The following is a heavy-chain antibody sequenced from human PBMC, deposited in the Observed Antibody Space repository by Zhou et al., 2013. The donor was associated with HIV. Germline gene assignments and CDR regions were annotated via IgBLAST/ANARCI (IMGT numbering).Heavy chain of an antibody. D-gene: IGHD1-1*01. V-gene: IGHV1-24*01. Sequence: QVQLIQSETEVVKPGASVIVSCRVSGYALSELSIHWVRQSPGSGLEWVGRFDPQNRETTYGQTFQGRLTLTGETSTDTAFLEVASLTSDDTAVYYCATDRVLEERLQNALAIWGQGTLVSVSS. CDR1: GYALSELS. CDR3: ATDRVLEERLQNALAI. J-gene: IGHJ3*02. CDR2: FDPQNRET.